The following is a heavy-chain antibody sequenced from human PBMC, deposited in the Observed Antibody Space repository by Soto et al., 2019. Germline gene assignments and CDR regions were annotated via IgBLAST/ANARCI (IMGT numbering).Heavy chain of an antibody. CDR3: ARGSSIAGLYYGMDV. CDR1: GGSISSYY. D-gene: IGHD6-6*01. V-gene: IGHV4-59*12. CDR2: IYYSGSS. J-gene: IGHJ6*02. Sequence: SETLSLTCTGSGGSISSYYWSWIRQPPGKGLEWIGYIYYSGSSNYSPSLKSRVTISLDTSKNQFSLKLSSVTAADTAVYYCARGSSIAGLYYGMDVWGQGTTVTVSS.